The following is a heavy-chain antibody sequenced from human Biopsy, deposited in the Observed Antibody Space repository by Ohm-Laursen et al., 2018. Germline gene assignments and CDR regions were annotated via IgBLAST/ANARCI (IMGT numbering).Heavy chain of an antibody. J-gene: IGHJ4*02. Sequence: SDTPSLTCAVSGGSISDDYWNWIRQPPGKGLQVIGYISSGGRAKYNPSLKSRLTISLDTSKNQLSLRLSSVTAADSAIYYCARERQFRFLEGAFDYWGQGILVTVSS. CDR3: ARERQFRFLEGAFDY. D-gene: IGHD3-3*01. V-gene: IGHV4-59*01. CDR1: GGSISDDY. CDR2: ISSGGRA.